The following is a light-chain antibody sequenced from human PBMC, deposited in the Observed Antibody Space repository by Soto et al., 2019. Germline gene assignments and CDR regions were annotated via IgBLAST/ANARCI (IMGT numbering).Light chain of an antibody. CDR1: QGISSY. V-gene: IGKV1-9*01. CDR2: AAS. CDR3: QQLNSYPPT. Sequence: IQLTQSPSSLSASVGDRVTITCRASQGISSYLAWYQQKPGKAPKLLIYAASTLQSGVPSRFSGSGSGTDFTLAISCLQPEDFATYYCQQLNSYPPTFGPGKKVDIK. J-gene: IGKJ3*01.